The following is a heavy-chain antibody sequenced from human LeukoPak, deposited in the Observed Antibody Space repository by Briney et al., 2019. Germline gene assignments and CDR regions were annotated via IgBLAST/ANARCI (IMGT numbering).Heavy chain of an antibody. V-gene: IGHV1-2*02. CDR1: GYIFSDYY. CDR2: IKPDSGGT. CDR3: AISVEMAAMPSYDY. D-gene: IGHD5-24*01. Sequence: ASVKVSYKASGYIFSDYYMHWVRQAPGQGLEWMGWIKPDSGGTNYEQKFQGRVTMTRDTSIRTAYMELSRLTSDDTAVYYCAISVEMAAMPSYDYWGQGTLVTVSS. J-gene: IGHJ4*02.